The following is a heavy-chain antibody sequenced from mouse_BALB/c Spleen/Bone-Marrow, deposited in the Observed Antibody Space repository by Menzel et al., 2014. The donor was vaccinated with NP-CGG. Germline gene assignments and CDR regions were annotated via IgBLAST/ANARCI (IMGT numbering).Heavy chain of an antibody. J-gene: IGHJ3*01. CDR1: GYTFTSYW. V-gene: IGHV1S81*02. D-gene: IGHD2-14*01. CDR2: INPSNGRT. CDR3: ARSYYRYDVIVY. Sequence: QVQLKDSGAVLVKPGASVKLSCKASGYTFTSYWMHWVKQRPGQGLEWIGEINPSNGRTNYNEKFKSKATLTVDKSSSTAYMQLSSLASEDSAVYYCARSYYRYDVIVYWGQGTLVTVSA.